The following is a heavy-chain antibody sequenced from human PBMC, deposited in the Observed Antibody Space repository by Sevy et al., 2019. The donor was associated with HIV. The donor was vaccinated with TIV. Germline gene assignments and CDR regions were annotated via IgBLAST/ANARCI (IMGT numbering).Heavy chain of an antibody. Sequence: SETLSLTCAVSGGSISGYYWSWIRQPPEKGLEFIGWIHYSGNTKYYPSLSSRVSMSVDTSRNQFSLKVYSLTAADTAVYYCARHKSQCDHPLDLWGQGTLVTVSS. J-gene: IGHJ4*02. CDR3: ARHKSQCDHPLDL. CDR2: IHYSGNT. D-gene: IGHD2-21*02. CDR1: GGSISGYY. V-gene: IGHV4-59*08.